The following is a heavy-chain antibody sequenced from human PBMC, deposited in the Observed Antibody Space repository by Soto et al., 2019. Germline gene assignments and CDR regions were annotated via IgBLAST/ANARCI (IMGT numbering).Heavy chain of an antibody. V-gene: IGHV5-51*01. Sequence: GESLKISCRTSGYKFTSSWIARVRQKPGKGLEWMGIIFPSDSDTRYSPSFQGQVTISADRSTSTVFLQWASLKASDTAVYFCARKDKSGYFNWFDPWGRGTLVTVSS. D-gene: IGHD3-22*01. CDR1: GYKFTSSW. CDR2: IFPSDSDT. J-gene: IGHJ5*02. CDR3: ARKDKSGYFNWFDP.